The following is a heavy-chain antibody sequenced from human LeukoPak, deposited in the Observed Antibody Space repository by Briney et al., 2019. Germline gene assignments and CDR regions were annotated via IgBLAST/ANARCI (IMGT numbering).Heavy chain of an antibody. D-gene: IGHD3-22*01. Sequence: PGGSLRLSCAASGFTFSSYAMSWVRQAPGKGLEWVSAISGGGGSTYYADSVKGRFTICRGNSKNRLYLQMNSLRAEDTAVYYCAKGSRGYYYDSSGYYGDYWGQGTLVTVSS. V-gene: IGHV3-23*01. J-gene: IGHJ4*02. CDR3: AKGSRGYYYDSSGYYGDY. CDR1: GFTFSSYA. CDR2: ISGGGGST.